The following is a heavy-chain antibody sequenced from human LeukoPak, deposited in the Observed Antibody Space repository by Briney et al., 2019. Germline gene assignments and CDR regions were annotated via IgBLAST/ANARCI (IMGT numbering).Heavy chain of an antibody. Sequence: TGGSLRLSCTASGFTFGEYAMSWVRQAPGKGLEWVGFIRSKAYGGTTEYAASVKGRFTISRDDSKSIAYLQMNSLKTEDTAVYYCTIVVVPAAIGFLYGMDVWGQGTTVTVSS. J-gene: IGHJ6*02. CDR1: GFTFGEYA. V-gene: IGHV3-49*04. CDR2: IRSKAYGGTT. CDR3: TIVVVPAAIGFLYGMDV. D-gene: IGHD2-2*01.